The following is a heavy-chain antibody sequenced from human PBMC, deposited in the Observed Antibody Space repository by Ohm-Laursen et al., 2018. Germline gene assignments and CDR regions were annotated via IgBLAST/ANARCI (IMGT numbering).Heavy chain of an antibody. CDR3: AKGTAYQLLSHNWVDS. J-gene: IGHJ5*01. D-gene: IGHD2-2*01. CDR1: GFTFSDYY. V-gene: IGHV3-30*18. CDR2: ISYDGSNK. Sequence: SLRLSCAAFGFTFSDYYMSWVRQAPGKGLEWVAVISYDGSNKYYADSVKGRFTISRDNSKNTLYLQMNSLRAEDTAVFYCAKGTAYQLLSHNWVDSWGQGTLVTVSS.